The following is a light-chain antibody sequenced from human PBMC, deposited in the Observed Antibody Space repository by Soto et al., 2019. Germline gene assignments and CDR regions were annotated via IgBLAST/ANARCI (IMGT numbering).Light chain of an antibody. Sequence: DIQMAQSPSSLSASVGDRVTITCRASQNVGTSLNWYQQQLGNAPKLLIYAASSLQSGVPSRFSGSGSGTDFTLTISSLQPEDFASYYCQQTFISPPTFGGETKVEI. V-gene: IGKV1-39*01. CDR1: QNVGTS. J-gene: IGKJ4*01. CDR2: AAS. CDR3: QQTFISPPT.